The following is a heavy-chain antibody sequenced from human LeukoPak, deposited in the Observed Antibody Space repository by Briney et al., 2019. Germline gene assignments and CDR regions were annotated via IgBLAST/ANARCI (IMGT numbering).Heavy chain of an antibody. CDR3: TRMTTGHDY. Sequence: SETLSLTCAVSGVSFNDYYWSWVRHTPGKGLEWIGEINHSGYTNDSPSLKSRVTLSIDTSRKQFSLNLGSVTVADTGIYYCTRMTTGHDYWGQGTLVTVSS. J-gene: IGHJ4*02. D-gene: IGHD4-17*01. CDR2: INHSGYT. CDR1: GVSFNDYY. V-gene: IGHV4-34*01.